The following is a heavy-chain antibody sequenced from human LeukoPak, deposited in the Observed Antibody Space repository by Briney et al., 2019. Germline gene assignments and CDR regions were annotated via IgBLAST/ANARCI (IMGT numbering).Heavy chain of an antibody. D-gene: IGHD6-19*01. CDR2: IYYSGST. J-gene: IGHJ1*01. CDR3: ARGVTGGWYGDFQH. Sequence: ASETLSLTCTVSGVTINTYFWSWIRQPPGKGLEWLGYIYYSGSTNYNPSLKSRVTMSVDTSKNQFSLKLSSVTAADTAVYYCARGVTGGWYGDFQHWGQGTLVTVSS. CDR1: GVTINTYF. V-gene: IGHV4-59*01.